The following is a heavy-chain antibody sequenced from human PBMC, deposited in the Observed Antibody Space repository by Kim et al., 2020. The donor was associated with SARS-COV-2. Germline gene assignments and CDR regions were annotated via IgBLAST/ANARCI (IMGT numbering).Heavy chain of an antibody. CDR2: IYSGGST. Sequence: GGSLRLSCAVSGFRVSSNYMSWVRQAPGKGLEWVSIIYSGGSTNYADSVKGRFTISRDNSKNTVYLQMNSLRAEDTAVYYCARDFGGGPSRNDYGMDVWGQGTTVTVSS. CDR1: GFRVSSNY. D-gene: IGHD3-10*01. J-gene: IGHJ6*02. V-gene: IGHV3-53*01. CDR3: ARDFGGGPSRNDYGMDV.